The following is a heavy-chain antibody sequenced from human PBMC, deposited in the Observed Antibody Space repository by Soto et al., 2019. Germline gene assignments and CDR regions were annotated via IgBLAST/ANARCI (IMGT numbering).Heavy chain of an antibody. Sequence: GGSLRLSCAASGFTFSNAWMSWVRQAPGKGLEWVGRIKSKTDGGTTDYAAPVKGRFTISRDDSKNTLYLQMNSLKTEDTAVYYCTTGRYSGSSYYYYYGMDVWGQGTTVTVSS. CDR1: GFTFSNAW. J-gene: IGHJ6*02. CDR2: IKSKTDGGTT. D-gene: IGHD1-26*01. V-gene: IGHV3-15*01. CDR3: TTGRYSGSSYYYYYGMDV.